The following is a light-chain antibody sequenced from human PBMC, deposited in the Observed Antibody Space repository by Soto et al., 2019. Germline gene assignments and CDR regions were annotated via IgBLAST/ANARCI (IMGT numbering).Light chain of an antibody. V-gene: IGLV2-14*03. J-gene: IGLJ1*01. Sequence: QSLLTQPSPVSGSPGQSITISCPGTSSDVGGYNYVSWYQQHPGKAPKLMIYDVSNRPSGVSNRFSGSKSGNTASLTISGLQAEDEADYYCSSYTSSSLHVFGTGTKVTVL. CDR3: SSYTSSSLHV. CDR2: DVS. CDR1: SSDVGGYNY.